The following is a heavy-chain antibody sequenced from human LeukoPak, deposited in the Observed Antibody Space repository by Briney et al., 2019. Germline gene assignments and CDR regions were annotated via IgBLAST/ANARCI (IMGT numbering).Heavy chain of an antibody. Sequence: PGGSLRLSCAASGCAFSSSAMSWVRQAPGKGLEWVSGISWNSGSIGYADSVKGRFTISRDNAKNSLYLQMNSLRAEDTALYYCAKALSSGYYWAAFDIWGQGTMVTVSS. V-gene: IGHV3-9*01. J-gene: IGHJ3*02. CDR1: GCAFSSSA. CDR3: AKALSSGYYWAAFDI. CDR2: ISWNSGSI. D-gene: IGHD3-22*01.